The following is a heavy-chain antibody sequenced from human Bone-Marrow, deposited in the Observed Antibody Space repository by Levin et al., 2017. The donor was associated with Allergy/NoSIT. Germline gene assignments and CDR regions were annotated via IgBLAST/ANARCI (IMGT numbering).Heavy chain of an antibody. D-gene: IGHD5-24*01. J-gene: IGHJ4*02. Sequence: GESLKISCAASGFTFSSYAMSWVRQAPGKGLEWVSAISGSGGSTYYADSVKGRFTISRDNSKNTLYLQMNSLRAEDTAVYYCAKVREDGYNSFDYWGQGTLVTVSS. CDR1: GFTFSSYA. CDR2: ISGSGGST. CDR3: AKVREDGYNSFDY. V-gene: IGHV3-23*01.